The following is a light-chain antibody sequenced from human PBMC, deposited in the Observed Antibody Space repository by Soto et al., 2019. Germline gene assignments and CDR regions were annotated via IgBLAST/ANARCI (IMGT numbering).Light chain of an antibody. J-gene: IGKJ1*01. V-gene: IGKV1-39*01. CDR3: LQDYNYPWT. CDR2: AAS. CDR1: QNIRNY. Sequence: DIQMTQSPSSLSASVGDRVTITCRASQNIRNYLNWYQQRPGKTPNLLVYAASNLRSGVPSRFSGSGSGTDFTLTISSLQPEDFATYYCLQDYNYPWTFGQGTKVEIK.